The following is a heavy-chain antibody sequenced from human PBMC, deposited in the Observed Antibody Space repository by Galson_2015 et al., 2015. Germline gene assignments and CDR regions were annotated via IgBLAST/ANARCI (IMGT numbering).Heavy chain of an antibody. D-gene: IGHD2-21*02. CDR1: GFTFSSYG. CDR2: IWYDGSNK. Sequence: SLRLSCAASGFTFSSYGMHWVRQAPGKGLEWVAVIWYDGSNKYYADSVKGRFTISRDNSKNTLYLQMNSLRAEDTAVYYCAKDQDGNIVVVTAIGALDYWGQGTLVTVSS. V-gene: IGHV3-33*06. J-gene: IGHJ4*02. CDR3: AKDQDGNIVVVTAIGALDY.